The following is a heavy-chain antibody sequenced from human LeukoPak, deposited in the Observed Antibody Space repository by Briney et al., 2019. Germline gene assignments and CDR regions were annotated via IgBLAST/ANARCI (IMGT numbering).Heavy chain of an antibody. CDR3: AREAAAAGENYFDY. V-gene: IGHV1-2*02. J-gene: IGHJ4*02. CDR1: GYTFTGYY. Sequence: ASVKVSCKASGYTFTGYYMHWVRQAPGQGLEWMGWINPKSGGTNYAQKFQGRVTMTRDTSISTAYMELSRLRSDDTAVYYCAREAAAAGENYFDYWGQGTPVTVSS. CDR2: INPKSGGT. D-gene: IGHD6-13*01.